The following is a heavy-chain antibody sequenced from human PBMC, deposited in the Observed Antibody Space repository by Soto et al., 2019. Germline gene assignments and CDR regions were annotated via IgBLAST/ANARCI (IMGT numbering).Heavy chain of an antibody. V-gene: IGHV3-23*01. Sequence: EVQLLESGGGLVQPGGSLRLSCAASGFTFSSYAMSWVRQAPGKGLEWVSAISGSGGSTSYADSVKGRFTISRDNSKNTLYLQMNSLRAEDTAVYYCAKDLDYYDSSGILHECFQHWGQGTLVTVSS. J-gene: IGHJ1*01. CDR1: GFTFSSYA. D-gene: IGHD3-22*01. CDR2: ISGSGGST. CDR3: AKDLDYYDSSGILHECFQH.